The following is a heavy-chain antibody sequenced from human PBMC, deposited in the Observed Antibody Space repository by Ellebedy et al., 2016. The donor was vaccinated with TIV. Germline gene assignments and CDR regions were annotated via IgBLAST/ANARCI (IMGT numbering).Heavy chain of an antibody. Sequence: AASVKVSCKTSGYTFTNYGISWVRQAPGQGLEWMAWISVDNGSTRFEQKLQGRVTVTTDTSTNTAYMELRGLTSDDTAVYYCARRGADCGGDCFDYWGQGTLVTVYS. J-gene: IGHJ4*02. CDR3: ARRGADCGGDCFDY. D-gene: IGHD2-21*01. V-gene: IGHV1-18*04. CDR2: ISVDNGST. CDR1: GYTFTNYG.